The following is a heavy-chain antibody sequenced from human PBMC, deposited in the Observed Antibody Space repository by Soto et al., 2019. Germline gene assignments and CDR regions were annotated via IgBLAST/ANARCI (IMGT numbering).Heavy chain of an antibody. D-gene: IGHD1-26*01. CDR3: SRDPRLVDY. CDR2: ISGGGDVT. J-gene: IGHJ4*02. CDR1: GFIFSDYY. Sequence: QVQLVESGGALVKPGGSLRLSCAASGFIFSDYYMTWIRQAPGKGPEWISYISGGGDVTAYAHSVKGRFTISRDNTKRSLYLQMNSLTVEEMAVYYCSRDPRLVDYWGQGTLVTVAS. V-gene: IGHV3-11*01.